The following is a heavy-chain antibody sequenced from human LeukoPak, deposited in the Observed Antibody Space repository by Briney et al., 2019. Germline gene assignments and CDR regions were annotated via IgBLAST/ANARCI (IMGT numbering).Heavy chain of an antibody. V-gene: IGHV3-23*01. Sequence: GGSLRLSCAASGFSFSSFAMSWVRQAPGKGLEWVSALRNGDDSTEYADSVKGRFTISRDISKNTLYLQMNNLRAEDTTVYYCARHYGSGTYYNYFEYWGQGTLVTVSS. D-gene: IGHD3-10*01. CDR2: LRNGDDST. CDR1: GFSFSSFA. CDR3: ARHYGSGTYYNYFEY. J-gene: IGHJ4*02.